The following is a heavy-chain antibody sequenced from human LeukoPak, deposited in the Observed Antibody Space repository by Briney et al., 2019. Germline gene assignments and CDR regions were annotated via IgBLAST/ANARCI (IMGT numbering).Heavy chain of an antibody. Sequence: VASVKVSCKVSGYTLTELSMHWVRQAPGQGLEWMGWINPNSGGTNYAQKFQGRVTMTRDTSISTAYMELSRLRSDDTAVYYCAKDRQARGSSGYYGGVNFDFWGQGTLVTVSS. CDR3: AKDRQARGSSGYYGGVNFDF. J-gene: IGHJ4*02. V-gene: IGHV1-2*02. CDR1: GYTLTELS. D-gene: IGHD3-22*01. CDR2: INPNSGGT.